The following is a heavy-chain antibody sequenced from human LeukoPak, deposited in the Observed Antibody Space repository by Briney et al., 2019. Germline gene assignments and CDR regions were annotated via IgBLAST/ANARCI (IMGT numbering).Heavy chain of an antibody. D-gene: IGHD6-13*01. CDR1: GGSISSYY. J-gene: IGHJ4*02. V-gene: IGHV4-59*01. Sequence: SETLSLTCTVSGGSISSYYWSWIRQPPGKGLEWIGYIYYSGSINYNPSLKSRVTISVDTSKNQFSLKLSSVTAAATAVYYCARGTEYSSSWYYFDYWGQGTLVTVSS. CDR2: IYYSGSI. CDR3: ARGTEYSSSWYYFDY.